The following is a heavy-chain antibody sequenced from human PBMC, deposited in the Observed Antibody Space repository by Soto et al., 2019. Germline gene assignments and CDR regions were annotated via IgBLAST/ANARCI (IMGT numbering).Heavy chain of an antibody. CDR3: ARDHRLIAAAGTKSYYYGMDV. V-gene: IGHV1-18*01. Sequence: GASVKVSCKASGYTFTRSGISWVRQAPGQGLEWMGWISTYNGDTNYAQKFQGWVTMTRDTSISTAYMELSRLRSDDTAVYYCARDHRLIAAAGTKSYYYGMDVWGQGTTVTVSS. J-gene: IGHJ6*02. CDR2: ISTYNGDT. D-gene: IGHD6-13*01. CDR1: GYTFTRSG.